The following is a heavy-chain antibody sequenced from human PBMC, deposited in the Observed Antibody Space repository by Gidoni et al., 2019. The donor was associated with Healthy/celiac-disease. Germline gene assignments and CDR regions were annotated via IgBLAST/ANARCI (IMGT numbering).Heavy chain of an antibody. CDR1: GFSLSTSGMC. CDR2: IDWDDDK. CDR3: ARIRSAYYDSSGYYYTDYFDY. Sequence: QVTLRASGPALVKPTQTLTLTCTFSGFSLSTSGMCVSWVRQPPGKALEWLALIDWDDDKYYSTSLKTRLTISKDTSKNQVVLTMTNMDPVDTATYYCARIRSAYYDSSGYYYTDYFDYWGQGTLVTVSS. V-gene: IGHV2-70*20. J-gene: IGHJ4*02. D-gene: IGHD3-22*01.